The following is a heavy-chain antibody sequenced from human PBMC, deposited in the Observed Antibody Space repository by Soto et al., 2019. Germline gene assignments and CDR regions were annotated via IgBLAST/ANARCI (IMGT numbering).Heavy chain of an antibody. Sequence: PGGSLRLSCAASGFTFSSYWMSWVRQAPGKGLEWVANIKQDGREKYYVDSVKGRFTISRDNAKNSLYLQMSSLRAEDTAVYYCERDVVRCDFWSGYRNYYYWMDVWGQGTTVTVSS. D-gene: IGHD3-3*01. CDR2: IKQDGREK. J-gene: IGHJ6*02. CDR3: ERDVVRCDFWSGYRNYYYWMDV. CDR1: GFTFSSYW. V-gene: IGHV3-7*03.